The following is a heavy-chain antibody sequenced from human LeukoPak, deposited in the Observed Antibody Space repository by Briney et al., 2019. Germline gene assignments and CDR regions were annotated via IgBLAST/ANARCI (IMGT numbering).Heavy chain of an antibody. Sequence: GGSLRLSCAASAFTFSSYAMSWVRQAPGKGLEWVSAISGSGGSTYYADSVKGRFTISRDNSKSSLYLQMNSLRPEDTALYYCAKVFPGPFDYWGQGTLVTVSS. CDR2: ISGSGGST. CDR1: AFTFSSYA. D-gene: IGHD3-10*01. CDR3: AKVFPGPFDY. J-gene: IGHJ4*02. V-gene: IGHV3-23*01.